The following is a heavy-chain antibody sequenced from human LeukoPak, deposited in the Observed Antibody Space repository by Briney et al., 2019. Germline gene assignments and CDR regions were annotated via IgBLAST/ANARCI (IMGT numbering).Heavy chain of an antibody. V-gene: IGHV1-2*06. J-gene: IGHJ3*02. CDR1: GYTFTGYY. CDR2: IHPNSGGT. Sequence: ASVKVSCKASGYTFTGYYMHWVRQAPGQGLEWIGRIHPNSGGTNYARKFQGRVTMTRDTSISTAYMELSRLRSDDTAVYYCARAGRVLLITMISNAFDIWGQGTMVTVSS. D-gene: IGHD3-22*01. CDR3: ARAGRVLLITMISNAFDI.